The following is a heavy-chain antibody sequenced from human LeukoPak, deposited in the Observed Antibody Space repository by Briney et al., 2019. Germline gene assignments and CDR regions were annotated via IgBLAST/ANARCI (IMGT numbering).Heavy chain of an antibody. CDR2: ISYDGSNK. Sequence: GGSLRLACAASGFTFSSYGVHWVRQAPGKGLEWVAVISYDGSNKYYADSVKGRFTISRDNSKNTLHLQMNSLRAEDTAVYYCAKDRGCSNYGMDVWGQGTTVTVSS. D-gene: IGHD2-15*01. V-gene: IGHV3-30*18. J-gene: IGHJ6*02. CDR3: AKDRGCSNYGMDV. CDR1: GFTFSSYG.